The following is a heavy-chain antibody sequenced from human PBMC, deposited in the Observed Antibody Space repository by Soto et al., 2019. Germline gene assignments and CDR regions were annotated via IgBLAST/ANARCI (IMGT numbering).Heavy chain of an antibody. CDR3: ARDPRATYYYDSSGYSPYYFDY. CDR1: GFTFSSYS. J-gene: IGHJ4*02. CDR2: ISSSSSYI. V-gene: IGHV3-21*01. D-gene: IGHD3-22*01. Sequence: GGSLRLSCAASGFTFSSYSMNWVRQAPGKGLEWVSSISSSSSYIYYADSVKGRFTISRDNAKNSLYLQMNSLRAEDTAVYYCARDPRATYYYDSSGYSPYYFDYWGQGTLVTVSS.